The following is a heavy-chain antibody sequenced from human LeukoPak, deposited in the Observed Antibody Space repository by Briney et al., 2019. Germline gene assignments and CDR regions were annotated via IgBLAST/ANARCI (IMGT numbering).Heavy chain of an antibody. D-gene: IGHD3-22*01. Sequence: GGSLRLSCAASGFTFSSYGMHWVRQAPGKGLEWVAVISYDGSNKYYADSVKGRFTISRDNSKNTLYLQMNSLRAEDTAVYYCAKGAYYYDSRGNFLDYWGQGTLVTVSS. CDR2: ISYDGSNK. CDR1: GFTFSSYG. V-gene: IGHV3-30*18. J-gene: IGHJ4*02. CDR3: AKGAYYYDSRGNFLDY.